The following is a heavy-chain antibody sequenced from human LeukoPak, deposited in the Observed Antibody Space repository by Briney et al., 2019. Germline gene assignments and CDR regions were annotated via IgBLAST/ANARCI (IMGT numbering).Heavy chain of an antibody. Sequence: GSSVKVSCKASGGTFSSYAISWVRQAPGQGLEWMGWISDYNGKTNYAQKFQGRVTMTTDTSTSTAYMEVRSLRSDDTAVYYCARGRLGFCSGGSCSDFDYWGQGTLVTVSS. J-gene: IGHJ4*02. V-gene: IGHV1-18*01. D-gene: IGHD2-15*01. CDR3: ARGRLGFCSGGSCSDFDY. CDR2: ISDYNGKT. CDR1: GGTFSSYA.